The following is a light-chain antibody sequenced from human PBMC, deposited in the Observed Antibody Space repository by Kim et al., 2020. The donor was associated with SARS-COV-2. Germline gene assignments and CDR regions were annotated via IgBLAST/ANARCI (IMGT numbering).Light chain of an antibody. CDR2: GND. CDR3: AAWDESLSGLV. Sequence: QSVLTQPPSASGTPGQRVTISCSGSSSNIGINTVNWYQQLPGAAPKLLIYGNDKRPSGVPDRFSGSKSGTSASLAISGLHSEDAADYYCAAWDESLSGLVFGGGTQLTVL. J-gene: IGLJ3*02. V-gene: IGLV1-44*01. CDR1: SSNIGINT.